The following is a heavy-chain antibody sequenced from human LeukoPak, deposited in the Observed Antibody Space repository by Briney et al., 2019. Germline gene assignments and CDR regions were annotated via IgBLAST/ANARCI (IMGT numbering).Heavy chain of an antibody. CDR1: GGSFSGYY. CDR2: INHSGST. Sequence: SETLSLTCAVYGGSFSGYYWSWICQPPGQGLEWIGEINHSGSTNYNPSLKSRVTISVDTSKNQFSLKLSSVTAADTAVYYCARPTERHYYDSSGYFDAFDIWGQGTMVTVSS. V-gene: IGHV4-34*01. D-gene: IGHD3-22*01. J-gene: IGHJ3*02. CDR3: ARPTERHYYDSSGYFDAFDI.